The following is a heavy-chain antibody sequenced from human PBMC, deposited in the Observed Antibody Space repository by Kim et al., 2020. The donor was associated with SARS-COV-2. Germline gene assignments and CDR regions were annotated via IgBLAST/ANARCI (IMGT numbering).Heavy chain of an antibody. CDR1: GGSISSSSYY. D-gene: IGHD3-10*01. V-gene: IGHV4-39*01. CDR2: IYYSGST. Sequence: SETLSLTCTVSGGSISSSSYYWGWIRQPPGKGLEWIGSIYYSGSTYYNPSLKSRVTISVDTSKNQFSLKLSSVTAADTAVYYCARHLWFGWNDAFDIWGQGTMVTVSS. CDR3: ARHLWFGWNDAFDI. J-gene: IGHJ3*02.